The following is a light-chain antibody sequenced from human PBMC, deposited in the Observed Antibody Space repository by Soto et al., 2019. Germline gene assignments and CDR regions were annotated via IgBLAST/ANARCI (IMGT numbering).Light chain of an antibody. Sequence: QSAMTQPRSVSGNPGQSDSISCTGNSSDLGVYNYVSWYQHRPGKAPKLIIYDVYKRPSGVPDRFSASKSDITASLTISGLQAEDEADYYCCSYAGTYTWMFGGGTKVTVL. CDR1: SSDLGVYNY. J-gene: IGLJ3*02. CDR3: CSYAGTYTWM. CDR2: DVY. V-gene: IGLV2-11*01.